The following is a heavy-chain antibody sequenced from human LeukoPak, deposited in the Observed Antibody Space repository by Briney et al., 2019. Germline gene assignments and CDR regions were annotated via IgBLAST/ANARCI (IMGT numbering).Heavy chain of an antibody. CDR2: IRYDGSNK. CDR1: GFTFSSYS. J-gene: IGHJ4*02. V-gene: IGHV3-30*02. Sequence: GGSLRLSCAASGFTFSSYSMNWVRQAPGKGLEWVAFIRYDGSNKYYTDSVKGRFTISRDNSKNTLYLQMNSLRPEDTAVYYCAKASAIDYWGQGTLVTVSS. CDR3: AKASAIDY.